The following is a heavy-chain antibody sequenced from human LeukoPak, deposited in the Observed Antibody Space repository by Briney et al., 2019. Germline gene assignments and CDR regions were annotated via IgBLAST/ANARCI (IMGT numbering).Heavy chain of an antibody. CDR3: AREDGLVVSDPNWFDP. V-gene: IGHV1-69*01. J-gene: IGHJ5*02. Sequence: SVKVSCKASGGTFSSYAISWVRQAPGQGLEWMGGIIPIFGTANYAQKFQGRVTITADESTSTAYMELSRLGSEDTAVYYCAREDGLVVSDPNWFDPWGQGTLVTVSS. CDR2: IIPIFGTA. D-gene: IGHD3-22*01. CDR1: GGTFSSYA.